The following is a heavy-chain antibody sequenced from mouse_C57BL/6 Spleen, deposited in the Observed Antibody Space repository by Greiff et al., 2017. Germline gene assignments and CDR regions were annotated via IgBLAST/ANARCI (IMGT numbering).Heavy chain of an antibody. Sequence: EVKLVESGGDLVKPGGSLKLSCAASGFTFSSYGMSWVRQTPDKRLEWVATISSGGSYTYYPDSVKGRFTISRDNAKNTLYLQMSSLKSEDTAMYYCARQEDYYGSLFDYWGQGTTLTVSS. D-gene: IGHD1-1*01. V-gene: IGHV5-6*01. CDR1: GFTFSSYG. CDR3: ARQEDYYGSLFDY. J-gene: IGHJ2*01. CDR2: ISSGGSYT.